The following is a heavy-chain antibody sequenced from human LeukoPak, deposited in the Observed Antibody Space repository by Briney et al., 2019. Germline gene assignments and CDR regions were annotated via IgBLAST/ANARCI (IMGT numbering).Heavy chain of an antibody. V-gene: IGHV4-61*01. CDR2: IYYSGST. CDR1: GGSVSSGSYY. CDR3: ARQGFLFYGDYAWFDP. D-gene: IGHD4-17*01. Sequence: SETLSLTCTVSGGSVSSGSYYWSWIRQPPGKGLEWIGYIYYSGSTNYNPSLKSRVTISVDTSKNQFSLKLSSVTAADTAMYYCARQGFLFYGDYAWFDPWGQGTLVTVSS. J-gene: IGHJ5*02.